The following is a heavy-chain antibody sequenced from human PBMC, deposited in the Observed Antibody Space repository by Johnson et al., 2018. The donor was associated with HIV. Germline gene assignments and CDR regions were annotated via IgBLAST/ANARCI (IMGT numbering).Heavy chain of an antibody. V-gene: IGHV3-66*04. CDR2: IYSGGST. CDR3: ARHNAFDI. J-gene: IGHJ3*02. Sequence: VQLVESGGGLVQPGRSLRLSCAASGFTVSSNYMTWVRQAPGKGLEWVSVIYSGGSTYYADSVKGRFTISRDNSKNTLYLQMNSLRAEETAVYYCARHNAFDIWGKGTMVTVSS. CDR1: GFTVSSNY.